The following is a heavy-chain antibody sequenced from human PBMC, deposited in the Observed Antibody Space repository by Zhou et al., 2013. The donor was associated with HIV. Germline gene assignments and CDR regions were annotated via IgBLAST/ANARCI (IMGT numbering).Heavy chain of an antibody. V-gene: IGHV1-2*02. Sequence: QVQLVQSGAEVKKPGASVKVSCKASGYTFTGNYIHWVRQAPGQGLEWMGWINPNTGGTNYAQKFQGRVTMTRDTSISTAYMEMRSLRSDDTANYYCAKSFSNKWDEGWFDSWGQGTLVTVSS. CDR1: GYTFTGNY. D-gene: IGHD1-26*01. J-gene: IGHJ5*01. CDR2: INPNTGGT. CDR3: AKSFSNKWDEGWFDS.